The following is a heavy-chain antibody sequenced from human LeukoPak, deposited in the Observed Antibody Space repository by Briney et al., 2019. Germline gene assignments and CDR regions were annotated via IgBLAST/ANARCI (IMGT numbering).Heavy chain of an antibody. J-gene: IGHJ4*02. Sequence: SETLSLTCAVYGGSFSGYYWSWIRQPPGKGLEWIGEINHSGSTNYNPSLKSRVTISVDTSKNQFSLKLSSVTAADTAVYYCARAPIAAAGISFRYYFDYWGQGTLVTVSS. V-gene: IGHV4-34*01. CDR2: INHSGST. CDR1: GGSFSGYY. D-gene: IGHD6-13*01. CDR3: ARAPIAAAGISFRYYFDY.